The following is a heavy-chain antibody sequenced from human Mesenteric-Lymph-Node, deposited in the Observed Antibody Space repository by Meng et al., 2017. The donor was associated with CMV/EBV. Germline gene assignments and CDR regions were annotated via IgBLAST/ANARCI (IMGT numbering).Heavy chain of an antibody. CDR1: GYTFTTYD. D-gene: IGHD6-6*01. J-gene: IGHJ4*02. Sequence: ASVKVSCKASGYTFTTYDINWVRQATGQGLEWMGWMNPDSGNTGYAQKFQGRVAITMNTSISTAYMELSSLRSEDTALYYCARVIAARVYPPPTYYFDYWGQGTLVTAPQ. CDR2: MNPDSGNT. V-gene: IGHV1-8*03. CDR3: ARVIAARVYPPPTYYFDY.